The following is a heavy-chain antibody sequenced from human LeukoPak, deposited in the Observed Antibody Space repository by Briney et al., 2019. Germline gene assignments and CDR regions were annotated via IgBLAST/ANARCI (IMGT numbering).Heavy chain of an antibody. CDR2: IYTTGST. CDR3: ARERYYYDTSGYYYVGVDY. V-gene: IGHV4-4*07. D-gene: IGHD3-22*01. Sequence: SETLSLTCTVSGGSISSYYWSWIRQPAGKGLEWIGRIYTTGSTNYNPSLKSRVTMSVDTSKNQFSLKLSSVTAADTAVYYCARERYYYDTSGYYYVGVDYWGQGTLVTVSS. J-gene: IGHJ4*02. CDR1: GGSISSYY.